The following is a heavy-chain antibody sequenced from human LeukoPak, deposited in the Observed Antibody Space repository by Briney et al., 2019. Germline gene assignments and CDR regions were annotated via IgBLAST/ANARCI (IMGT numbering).Heavy chain of an antibody. Sequence: PGGSLRLPCAASGFTFSSYAMSWVRQAPGKGLEWVSAISGSGGSTYYADSVKGRFTISRDNSKNTLYLQMNSLRAEDTAVYYCAKGSCTGGVCYGSEAFDIWGQGTMVTVSS. V-gene: IGHV3-23*01. CDR2: ISGSGGST. D-gene: IGHD2-8*02. CDR1: GFTFSSYA. J-gene: IGHJ3*02. CDR3: AKGSCTGGVCYGSEAFDI.